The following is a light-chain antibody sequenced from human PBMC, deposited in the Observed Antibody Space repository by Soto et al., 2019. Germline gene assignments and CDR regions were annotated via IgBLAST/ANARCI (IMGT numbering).Light chain of an antibody. J-gene: IGLJ1*01. CDR1: SSDVGGYNY. V-gene: IGLV2-8*01. CDR3: TSYAGGNNV. CDR2: EVN. Sequence: QSALTQPPSASGSTGQSVTISCTGTSSDVGGYNYVSWYQQYPGKVPKLMVYEVNKRPSVVPDRFSGSKSGNTASLTVSGLQAEDEADYYCTSYAGGNNVFGTGIKLTVL.